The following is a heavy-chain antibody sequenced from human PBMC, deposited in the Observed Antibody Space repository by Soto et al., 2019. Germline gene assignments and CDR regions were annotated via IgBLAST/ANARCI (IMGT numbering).Heavy chain of an antibody. CDR3: ARELDFWSGLEGDAFDI. V-gene: IGHV4-31*03. CDR2: IYYSGST. D-gene: IGHD3-3*01. Sequence: PSETLSLTCTVSGGSISSGGYYWSWIRQHPGKGLEWIGYIYYSGSTYYNPSLKSRVTISVDTSKNQFSLKLSSVTAADTAVYYCARELDFWSGLEGDAFDIWGQGTMVTVSS. J-gene: IGHJ3*02. CDR1: GGSISSGGYY.